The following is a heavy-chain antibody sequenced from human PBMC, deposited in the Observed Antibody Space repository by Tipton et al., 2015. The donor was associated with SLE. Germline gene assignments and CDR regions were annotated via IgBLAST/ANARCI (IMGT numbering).Heavy chain of an antibody. CDR3: ARGLIAARFDY. J-gene: IGHJ4*02. CDR1: GGSISSYH. V-gene: IGHV4-4*08. D-gene: IGHD6-6*01. CDR2: IYTSGST. Sequence: TLSLTCTVSGGSISSYHWSWIRQPPGKGLEWIGRIYTSGSTNYNPSLKSRVTISVDTSKNQFSLKLSSVTAADTAVYYCARGLIAARFDYWGQGTLVTVSS.